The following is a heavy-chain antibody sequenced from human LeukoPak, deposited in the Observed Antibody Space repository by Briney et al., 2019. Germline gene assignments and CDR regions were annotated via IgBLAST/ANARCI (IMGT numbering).Heavy chain of an antibody. CDR3: AKDYRIGYSDHFDY. Sequence: GGSLRLSCAASGLTGSHNYVSWVRQAPGKGLEWVSAIHTSGDTCYADSVKGRFTISRDTSKNTLYLQMDSLRGEDTAIYYCAKDYRIGYSDHFDYWGQGALVTVSS. D-gene: IGHD2-21*01. J-gene: IGHJ4*02. V-gene: IGHV3-53*01. CDR2: IHTSGDT. CDR1: GLTGSHNY.